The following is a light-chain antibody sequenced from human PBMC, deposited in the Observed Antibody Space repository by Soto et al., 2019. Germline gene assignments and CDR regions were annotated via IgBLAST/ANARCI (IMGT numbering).Light chain of an antibody. V-gene: IGKV3-11*01. CDR2: GAS. CDR1: QSVSSF. Sequence: DIVLTQSPATLSLSPGERATLTCRASQSVSSFLAWYQQKPGQAPWLLIYGASIRATGIPARFSGSGSGTDFTLTISSLEPEDFAVYYCQQRSNWPPWTFGQGTKVDIK. CDR3: QQRSNWPPWT. J-gene: IGKJ1*01.